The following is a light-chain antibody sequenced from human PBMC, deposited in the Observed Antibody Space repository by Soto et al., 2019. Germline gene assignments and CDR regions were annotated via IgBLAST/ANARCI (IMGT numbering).Light chain of an antibody. V-gene: IGKV3-15*01. CDR2: GAS. J-gene: IGKJ4*01. CDR3: QQYNNSPPLA. CDR1: KSVSNN. Sequence: EIVMTQSPATLSVSPGERAILSCRASKSVSNNLAWYQQKPGQAPRLLIYGASTRATGIPARCSGSRSGTEFTLSISSLQSEDFAIDYCQQYNNSPPLAFGGGTKVEIK.